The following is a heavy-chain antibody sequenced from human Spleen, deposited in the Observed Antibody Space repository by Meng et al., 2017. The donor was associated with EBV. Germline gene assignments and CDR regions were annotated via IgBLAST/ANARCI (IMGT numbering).Heavy chain of an antibody. J-gene: IGHJ2*01. V-gene: IGHV4/OR15-8*02. CDR3: ARGDVGVFPAALGKFDL. Sequence: VLLEGSGPGLVKPSGTLSLSCFVSGGSFTFSHWWSWVRQSPGKGLEWIGEIYHSGATNYNPSFESRVSMSLDKSKNQFSLHLDSVTAADTALYFCARGDVGVFPAALGKFDLWGRGTLVTVSS. CDR2: IYHSGAT. D-gene: IGHD1-26*01. CDR1: GGSFTFSHW.